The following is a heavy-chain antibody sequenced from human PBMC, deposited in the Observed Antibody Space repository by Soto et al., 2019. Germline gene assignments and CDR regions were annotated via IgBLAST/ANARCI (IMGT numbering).Heavy chain of an antibody. V-gene: IGHV3-33*01. CDR1: GFTFSSYG. D-gene: IGHD3-22*01. J-gene: IGHJ4*02. CDR2: IWYDGSNK. CDR3: ARDSALLSDYDSSGLGY. Sequence: GGSLRLSCAASGFTFSSYGMHWVRQAPGKGLEWVAVIWYDGSNKYYADSVKGRFTISRDNSKNTLYLQMNSLRAEDTAVYYCARDSALLSDYDSSGLGYWGQGTLVTVSS.